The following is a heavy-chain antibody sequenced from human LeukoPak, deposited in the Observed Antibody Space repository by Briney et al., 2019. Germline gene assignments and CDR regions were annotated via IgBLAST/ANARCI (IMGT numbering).Heavy chain of an antibody. J-gene: IGHJ5*02. Sequence: GGSLRLSYAAAGFTFSTYAVSWVRQAAGKGLGLVSAISGSGGSTYYADSVKGRFTVSRDNSKDTLYLQMNSLRDEDTAIYFCARLTSAWGQGNPGHRLP. CDR3: ARLTSA. CDR1: GFTFSTYA. D-gene: IGHD2-21*02. CDR2: ISGSGGST. V-gene: IGHV3-23*01.